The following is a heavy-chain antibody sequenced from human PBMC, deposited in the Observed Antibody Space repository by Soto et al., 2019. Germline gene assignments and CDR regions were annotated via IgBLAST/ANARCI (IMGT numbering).Heavy chain of an antibody. CDR3: ARRWGYSFDY. Sequence: SETLSLTCTVSGGSVSSGSYYWSWIRQPPGKELEWIGSIYYSGSTNYNPSLKSRVTISVDTSKNQFSLMLSSVTAADTAVYYCARRWGYSFDYWGQGTLVTVSS. V-gene: IGHV4-61*01. D-gene: IGHD7-27*01. CDR2: IYYSGST. CDR1: GGSVSSGSYY. J-gene: IGHJ4*02.